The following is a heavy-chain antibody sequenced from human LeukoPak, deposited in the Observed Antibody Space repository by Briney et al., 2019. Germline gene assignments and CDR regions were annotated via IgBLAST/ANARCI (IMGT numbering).Heavy chain of an antibody. CDR2: ISWNSGSI. D-gene: IGHD6-19*01. V-gene: IGHV3-9*01. Sequence: GGSLRLSCAASGFTFDDYAMHWVRQAPGKGLEWVSGISWNSGSIGYADSVKGRFTIPRDNAKNSLYLQMNSLRAEDTALYYCAKAQVAGTRVFDYWGQGTLVTVS. J-gene: IGHJ4*02. CDR3: AKAQVAGTRVFDY. CDR1: GFTFDDYA.